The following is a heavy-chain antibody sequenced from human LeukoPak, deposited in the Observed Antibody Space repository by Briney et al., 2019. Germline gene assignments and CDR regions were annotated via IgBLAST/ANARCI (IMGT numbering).Heavy chain of an antibody. CDR3: ARKGPYYYASGSYH. CDR2: MYFSGST. Sequence: SETLSLTCTVSGGSISSGGYYWGWIRQPPGKGLEWIGSMYFSGSTYYNPSLKSRVTISVDTSKNQFSLKLSSVTAADTAVYYCARKGPYYYASGSYHWGQGTLVTVSS. V-gene: IGHV4-39*07. J-gene: IGHJ4*02. D-gene: IGHD3-10*01. CDR1: GGSISSGGYY.